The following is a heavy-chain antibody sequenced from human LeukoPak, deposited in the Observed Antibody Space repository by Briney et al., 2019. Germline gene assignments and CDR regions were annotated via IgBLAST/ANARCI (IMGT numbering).Heavy chain of an antibody. CDR2: ISYDGSNK. V-gene: IGHV3-30*18. CDR3: AKALYSGSYFCAFDI. J-gene: IGHJ3*02. D-gene: IGHD1-26*01. CDR1: GFTFSSYG. Sequence: GGSLRLSCAASGFTFSSYGMHWVRQAPGKGLEWVAVISYDGSNKYYADSVKGRFTISRDNSKNTLYLQVNSLRAEDTAVYYCAKALYSGSYFCAFDIWGQGTMVTVSS.